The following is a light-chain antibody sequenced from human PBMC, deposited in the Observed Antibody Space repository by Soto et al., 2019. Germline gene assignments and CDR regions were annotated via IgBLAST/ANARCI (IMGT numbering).Light chain of an antibody. V-gene: IGKV3-11*01. CDR3: HQRSNWPST. CDR1: QSVSSY. CDR2: DAS. J-gene: IGKJ3*01. Sequence: EVVLTQSPATLSLSPGERATLSCRASQSVSSYLAWYQQKPGQAPRLLIYDASTRATGIPARFTGSGSGTDFTLTISSLEPEDFAVYYCHQRSNWPSTFGPGTKVDI.